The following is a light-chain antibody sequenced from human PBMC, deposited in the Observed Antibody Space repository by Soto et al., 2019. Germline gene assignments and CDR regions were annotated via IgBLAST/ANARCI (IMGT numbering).Light chain of an antibody. J-gene: IGLJ3*02. CDR2: DVT. CDR1: SSDVGNYQH. Sequence: HSALTQSPSASGSPGQSVTISCTGTSSDVGNYQHVSWYQQHSGKAPKLMIYDVTKRPSGVPDRFSGSKSGNTASLTVSGLQAEDEADYYCSSYAGSNNWVFGGGTKLTVL. V-gene: IGLV2-8*01. CDR3: SSYAGSNNWV.